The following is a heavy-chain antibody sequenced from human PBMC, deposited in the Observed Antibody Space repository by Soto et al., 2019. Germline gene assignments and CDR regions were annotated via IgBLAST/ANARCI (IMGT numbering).Heavy chain of an antibody. CDR2: MNPNSGNT. V-gene: IGHV1-8*01. CDR3: ARVRRVVVVAATQGNWFDP. CDR1: GYTFTSYD. Sequence: ASVKVSCKASGYTFTSYDINWVRQATGQGLEWMGWMNPNSGNTGYAQKFQGRVTMTRNTSISTAYMELSSLRSEDTAVYYCARVRRVVVVAATQGNWFDPWGQGTLVTVPQ. J-gene: IGHJ5*02. D-gene: IGHD2-15*01.